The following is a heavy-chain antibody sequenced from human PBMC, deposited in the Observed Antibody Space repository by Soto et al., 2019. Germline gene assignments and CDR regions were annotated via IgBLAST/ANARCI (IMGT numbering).Heavy chain of an antibody. V-gene: IGHV3-23*01. D-gene: IGHD3-10*01. CDR2: ISGSGGST. Sequence: EVQLLESGGGLVQPGGSLRLSCAASGFTFSSYAMSWVRQAPGKGLEWGSAISGSGGSTYYADSVKGRFTISRDNSKNTLYLQMNSLRAEDTAVYNCAKIRSWFGEFSYCGQGTLVTVSS. CDR1: GFTFSSYA. J-gene: IGHJ4*02. CDR3: AKIRSWFGEFSY.